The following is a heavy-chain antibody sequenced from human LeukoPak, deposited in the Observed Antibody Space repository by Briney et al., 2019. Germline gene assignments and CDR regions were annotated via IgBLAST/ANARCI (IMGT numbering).Heavy chain of an antibody. J-gene: IGHJ4*02. CDR2: INHNGNVN. Sequence: GGSLRLSCAASGFTFSSYWMNWARQAPGKGLEWVASINHNGNVNYYVDSVKGRFTISRDNAKRSLFLQMNYLRAEDTAVYFCVTGLWTFGSWGQGTLVTVSS. CDR1: GFTFSSYW. D-gene: IGHD3-16*01. V-gene: IGHV3-7*03. CDR3: VTGLWTFGS.